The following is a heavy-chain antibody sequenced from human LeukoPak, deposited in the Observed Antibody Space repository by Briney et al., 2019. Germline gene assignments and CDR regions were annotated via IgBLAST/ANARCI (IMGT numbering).Heavy chain of an antibody. J-gene: IGHJ6*04. Sequence: GESLKISCKGSGYNFITYWIAWVRQMPGKGLEWMGIIYPGDSDTRYSPSFQGQVTISADKSISTAYLQWSSLKASDTAMYYCARAPLGGGWPFHGMDVRGKGTTVTVSS. CDR1: GYNFITYW. CDR3: ARAPLGGGWPFHGMDV. D-gene: IGHD6-19*01. CDR2: IYPGDSDT. V-gene: IGHV5-51*01.